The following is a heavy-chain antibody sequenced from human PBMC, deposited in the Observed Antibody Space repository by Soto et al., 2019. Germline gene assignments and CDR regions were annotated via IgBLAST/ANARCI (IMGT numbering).Heavy chain of an antibody. D-gene: IGHD4-17*01. CDR1: GGSISSSSYY. V-gene: IGHV4-39*01. CDR3: ARSMTTVVTLDY. Sequence: PSETLSLTCTVSGGSISSSSYYWGWIRQPPGKRLEWIGSIYYSGSTYYNPSLKSRVTISVDTSKNQISLNLSSVTAADTAVYYCARSMTTVVTLDYWGQGTLVTVSS. CDR2: IYYSGST. J-gene: IGHJ4*02.